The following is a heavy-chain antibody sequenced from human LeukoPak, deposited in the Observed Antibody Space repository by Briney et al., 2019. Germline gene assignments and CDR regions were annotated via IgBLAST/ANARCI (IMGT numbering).Heavy chain of an antibody. D-gene: IGHD5-18*01. J-gene: IGHJ4*02. Sequence: GGSLRLSCEASGFSFSRYWMSWVRQVPVRGLEWVANIKPDGSEIYYVDSVKGRFTISRDNAKNSLYLQMNSLRAEDTAVYYCARDRRVQLWSPAGFDYWGQGTLVTVSS. CDR3: ARDRRVQLWSPAGFDY. V-gene: IGHV3-7*01. CDR2: IKPDGSEI. CDR1: GFSFSRYW.